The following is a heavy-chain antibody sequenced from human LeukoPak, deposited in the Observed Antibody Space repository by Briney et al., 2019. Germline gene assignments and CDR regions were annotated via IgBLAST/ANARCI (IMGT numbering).Heavy chain of an antibody. Sequence: SETLSLTCTVSGGSISSYSWTWIRQPPGKGLEWIGYIYYSGSTNYNPSLKSRVTISVDTSKNQFSLKLSSVTAAGTAVYYCARVYSYGSENAFDIWGQGTMVTVSS. V-gene: IGHV4-59*01. CDR3: ARVYSYGSENAFDI. J-gene: IGHJ3*02. CDR2: IYYSGST. CDR1: GGSISSYS. D-gene: IGHD5-18*01.